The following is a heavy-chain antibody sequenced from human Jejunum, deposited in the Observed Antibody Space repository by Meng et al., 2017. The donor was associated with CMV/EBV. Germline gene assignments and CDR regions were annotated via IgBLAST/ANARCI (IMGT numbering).Heavy chain of an antibody. V-gene: IGHV1-69*08. CDR2: IILILGTP. Sequence: SGGTLSSYIISWVRQAPGQGLEWMGRIILILGTPNHAQKFQGRVSITADKSTSTVYMELNSLRSEDTAIYYCASDISGNSYAYDQWGQGTLVTVSS. J-gene: IGHJ5*02. D-gene: IGHD5-18*01. CDR1: GGTLSSYI. CDR3: ASDISGNSYAYDQ.